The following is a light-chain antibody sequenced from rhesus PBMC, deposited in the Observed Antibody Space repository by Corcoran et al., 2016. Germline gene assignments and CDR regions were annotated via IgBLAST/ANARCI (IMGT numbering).Light chain of an antibody. CDR2: GAS. CDR1: QSVSSY. CDR3: LQSSNWPYS. V-gene: IGKV3-24*04. Sequence: EIVMTQSPATLALSPGERATLSCGASQSVSSYLAWYQQKPGQAPRLLIYGASSRATGIPDRFSGSGSGTEFTLTISSLEPEDVGVYFCLQSSNWPYSFGQGTKVEIK. J-gene: IGKJ2*01.